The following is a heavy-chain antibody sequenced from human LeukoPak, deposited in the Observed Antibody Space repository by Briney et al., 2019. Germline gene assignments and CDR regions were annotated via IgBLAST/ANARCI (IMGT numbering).Heavy chain of an antibody. Sequence: GWSLRLSRAASGFTFSSSAMSWVRQAPGKGLESVPALSGSGGSTYYADSVKGRFTISRDNSKNTLYLQMNSLRAEDTAVYYCAKDRIAVAGLAEYFQHWGQGTLVTVSS. CDR2: LSGSGGST. V-gene: IGHV3-23*01. CDR1: GFTFSSSA. CDR3: AKDRIAVAGLAEYFQH. D-gene: IGHD6-19*01. J-gene: IGHJ1*01.